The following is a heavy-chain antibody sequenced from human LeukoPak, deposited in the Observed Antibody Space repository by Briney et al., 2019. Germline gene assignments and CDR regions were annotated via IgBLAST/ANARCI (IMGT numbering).Heavy chain of an antibody. V-gene: IGHV3-7*01. CDR1: GFTFSTYW. J-gene: IGHJ6*03. CDR2: IKQDGSEK. CDR3: ARDGNNYYYYMDV. Sequence: GGSLRLSCAASGFTFSTYWMSWVRQAPGKGLEWVANIKQDGSEKNYVDSVKGRFTISRGNAKNSLYLQMSSLRAEDTAVYYCARDGNNYYYYMDVWGKGATVTVSS. D-gene: IGHD1-1*01.